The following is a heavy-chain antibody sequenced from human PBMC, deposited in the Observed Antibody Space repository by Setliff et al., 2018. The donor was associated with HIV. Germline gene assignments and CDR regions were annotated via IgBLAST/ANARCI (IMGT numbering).Heavy chain of an antibody. CDR3: AGMKIAVAGTGFDN. CDR1: GGSIDSYF. V-gene: IGHV4-4*08. Sequence: PSETLSLTCSISGGSIDSYFWSWIRQSPGKGLEWIGYVYTRGSTNYNPSLKSRVTISVDTSKNHFSLKLTSVTAADTAVYYCAGMKIAVAGTGFDNWGQGTLVTVS. CDR2: VYTRGST. D-gene: IGHD6-19*01. J-gene: IGHJ4*02.